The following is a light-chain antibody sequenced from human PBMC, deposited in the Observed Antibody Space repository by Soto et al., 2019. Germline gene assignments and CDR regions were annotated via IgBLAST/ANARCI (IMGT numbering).Light chain of an antibody. Sequence: QSVLTQPASVSGSPGQSITISCTGTSSDVGAYNFVSWHQQHPGKAPKLLIYNVYERPSGISYRFSGSKSGNTASLTISGRQGEDEADYYCSSYTISRTYVFGTGTKLTVL. CDR1: SSDVGAYNF. CDR3: SSYTISRTYV. CDR2: NVY. V-gene: IGLV2-14*03. J-gene: IGLJ1*01.